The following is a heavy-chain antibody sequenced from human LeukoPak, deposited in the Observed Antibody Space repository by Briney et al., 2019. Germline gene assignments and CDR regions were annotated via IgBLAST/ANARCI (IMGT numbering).Heavy chain of an antibody. CDR1: GFTFSSYS. J-gene: IGHJ4*02. V-gene: IGHV3-21*01. CDR2: ISSSSSYI. D-gene: IGHD6-13*01. Sequence: GGSLRLSCAASGFTFSSYSMNWVRQAPGKGLEWVSSISSSSSYIYYADSVKGRFTISRDNAKDSLYLQMNSLRAEDTAVYYCARDPLSSSSFDLWGQGTLVTVSS. CDR3: ARDPLSSSSFDL.